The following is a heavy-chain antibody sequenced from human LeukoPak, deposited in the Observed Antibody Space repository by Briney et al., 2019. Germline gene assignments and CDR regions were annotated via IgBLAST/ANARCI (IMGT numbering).Heavy chain of an antibody. CDR2: INPNSGGT. CDR1: GYTFTGYY. V-gene: IGHV1-2*02. D-gene: IGHD6-19*01. J-gene: IGHJ4*02. CDR3: ARQTPGGRGWFLIDY. Sequence: ASVKVSCKAPGYTFTGYYMHWVRQAPGQGLEWMGWINPNSGGTNYAQKFQGRVTMTRDTSISTAYMELSRLRSDDTAVYYCARQTPGGRGWFLIDYWGQGTLVTVSS.